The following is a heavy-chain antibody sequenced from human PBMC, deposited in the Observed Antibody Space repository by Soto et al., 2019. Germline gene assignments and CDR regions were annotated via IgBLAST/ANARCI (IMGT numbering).Heavy chain of an antibody. CDR2: ISYDGYNK. CDR1: GFTFSTYS. V-gene: IGHV3-30-3*01. Sequence: QVQLVESGGGVVQPGRSLSLSCAASGFTFSTYSMHWVRQAPGKGLEWVALISYDGYNKYYADSVKGRFTISRDNSKNTLYLQMNGLRAEDTAVYYCARGWGNIVEVPADIGGSFDYWGHGNLGTVSS. CDR3: ARGWGNIVEVPADIGGSFDY. D-gene: IGHD2-2*01. J-gene: IGHJ4*03.